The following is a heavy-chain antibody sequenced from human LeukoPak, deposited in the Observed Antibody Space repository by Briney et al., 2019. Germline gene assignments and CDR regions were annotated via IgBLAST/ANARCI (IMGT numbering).Heavy chain of an antibody. V-gene: IGHV4-61*01. CDR3: ARDGANWYFDL. CDR2: IYYSGST. Sequence: PSETLSLTCAVSGYSISSGYYWGWIRQPPGKGLEWIGYIYYSGSTNYNPSLKSRVTISVDTSKNQFSLRLSSVTAADTAVYYCARDGANWYFDLWGRGTLVTVSS. CDR1: GYSISSGYY. J-gene: IGHJ2*01. D-gene: IGHD3-16*01.